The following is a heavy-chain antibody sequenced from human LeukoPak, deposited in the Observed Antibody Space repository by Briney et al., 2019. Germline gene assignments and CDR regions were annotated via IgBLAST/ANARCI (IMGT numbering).Heavy chain of an antibody. Sequence: ASVKVSCKASGYTFTSSGISWVRQAPGQGLEWMGWISAYNGNTNYAQKLQGRVTMTTDTSTSTAYMELRSLRSDDTAVYYGARDLELWLDYYYYGMDVWGQGTTVTVSS. J-gene: IGHJ6*02. CDR1: GYTFTSSG. CDR2: ISAYNGNT. CDR3: ARDLELWLDYYYYGMDV. V-gene: IGHV1-18*01. D-gene: IGHD5-18*01.